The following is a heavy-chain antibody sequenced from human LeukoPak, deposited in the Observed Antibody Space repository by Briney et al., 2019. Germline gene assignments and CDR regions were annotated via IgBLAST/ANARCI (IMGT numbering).Heavy chain of an antibody. CDR1: GFTLSSYW. D-gene: IGHD6-13*01. V-gene: IGHV3-7*01. J-gene: IGHJ3*02. CDR2: IKQDGSEK. Sequence: GGSLRLSCAASGFTLSSYWMSWVRQAPGKGLEWVANIKQDGSEKYYVDSVKGRFTISRDNAKKSMYLKMNSLRAEDTAVYYCARESWVQQPTAPLGAFDIWGQGTMVTVSS. CDR3: ARESWVQQPTAPLGAFDI.